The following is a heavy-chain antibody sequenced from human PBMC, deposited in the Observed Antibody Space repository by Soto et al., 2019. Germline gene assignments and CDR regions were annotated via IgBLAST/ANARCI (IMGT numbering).Heavy chain of an antibody. J-gene: IGHJ4*02. Sequence: PSETLSLTCAVSGGSISSGGYSWSWIRQPPGKGLEWIGYIYHSGSTYYNPSLKSRVTISVDRSKNQFSLKLSSVTAAGTAVYYCARGPPLGYWGQGTLVTVSS. CDR1: GGSISSGGYS. CDR2: IYHSGST. CDR3: ARGPPLGY. V-gene: IGHV4-30-2*01.